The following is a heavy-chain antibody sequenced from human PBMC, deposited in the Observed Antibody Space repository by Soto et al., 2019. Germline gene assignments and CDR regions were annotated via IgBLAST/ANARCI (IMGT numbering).Heavy chain of an antibody. V-gene: IGHV3-21*01. Sequence: EVQLVESGGGLVKPGGSLTLSCAASGFASRSYNMNWVRQAPGKGLEWVASISSGSSNIYYADSVKGRFTISRDNAQNSLFLQMDSLRAEDSAVYYCASATVVAATFDFWGQGTLVTVSS. CDR2: ISSGSSNI. J-gene: IGHJ4*02. D-gene: IGHD2-15*01. CDR1: GFASRSYN. CDR3: ASATVVAATFDF.